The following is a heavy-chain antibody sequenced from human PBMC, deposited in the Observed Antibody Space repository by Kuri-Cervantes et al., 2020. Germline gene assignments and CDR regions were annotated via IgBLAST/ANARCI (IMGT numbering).Heavy chain of an antibody. V-gene: IGHV3-30-3*01. CDR3: ARGATYYYDSSGYYLLDY. CDR2: ISYDGSNK. D-gene: IGHD3-22*01. Sequence: GESLKISCAASGFTFSSYAMHWVRQAPGKGLEWVAVISYDGSNKYYADSVKGRFTISGDNSKNTLYLQMNSLRAEDTAVYYCARGATYYYDSSGYYLLDYWGQGTLVTVSS. J-gene: IGHJ4*02. CDR1: GFTFSSYA.